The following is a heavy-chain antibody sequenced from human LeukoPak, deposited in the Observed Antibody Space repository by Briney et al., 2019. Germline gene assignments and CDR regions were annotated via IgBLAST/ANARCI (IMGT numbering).Heavy chain of an antibody. D-gene: IGHD5-12*01. CDR3: ARVGGYPTTDEGFDP. CDR1: GYSIGRDYY. J-gene: IGHJ5*02. Sequence: PSETLSLTCKVSGYSIGRDYYWAWLRQPPGKGLEWIGSIFHTGRTVYNPSYESRLTISMDTSKNEFFLRLNSVTAADTAVYFCARVGGYPTTDEGFDPWGLGTLVTVSS. CDR2: IFHTGRT. V-gene: IGHV4-38-2*02.